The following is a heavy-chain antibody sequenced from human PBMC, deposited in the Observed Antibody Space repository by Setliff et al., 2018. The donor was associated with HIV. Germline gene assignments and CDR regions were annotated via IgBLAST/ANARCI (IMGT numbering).Heavy chain of an antibody. CDR1: GYTFTSYD. V-gene: IGHV1-8*02. J-gene: IGHJ1*01. Sequence: GASVKVSCKASGYTFTSYDINWVRQATGQGLEWMGWMNPNSGNTGYAQKFQGRLTMTRNTSISTAYMEVSSLRSEDTAVYYCAWGILYGLFENWGPGTLVTVSS. D-gene: IGHD7-27*01. CDR2: MNPNSGNT. CDR3: AWGILYGLFEN.